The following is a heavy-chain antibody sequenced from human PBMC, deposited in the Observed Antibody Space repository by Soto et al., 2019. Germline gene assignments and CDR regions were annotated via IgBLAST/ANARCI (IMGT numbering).Heavy chain of an antibody. CDR2: ISWNSGRI. V-gene: IGHV3-9*01. J-gene: IGHJ6*02. CDR1: GFTFDDYA. Sequence: EMQLVESGGGLVQPGRSLRLSCAASGFTFDDYAMYWVRQAPGKGLEWVSGISWNSGRIGYADSVKGRFTISSDNAKNSLYLQRNSLRPEDTALYYCAKARLWGGDGYNSYYYNAMDVWGQGTTVTVSS. CDR3: AKARLWGGDGYNSYYYNAMDV. D-gene: IGHD3-16*01.